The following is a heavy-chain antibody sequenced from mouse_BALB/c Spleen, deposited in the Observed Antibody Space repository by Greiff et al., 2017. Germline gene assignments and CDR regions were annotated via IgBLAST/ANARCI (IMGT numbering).Heavy chain of an antibody. V-gene: IGHV14-4*02. CDR2: IDPENGDT. Sequence: EVQLQQSGAELVRSGASVKLSCTASGFNIKDYYMHWVKQRPEQGLEWIGWIDPENGDTEYAPKFQGKATMTADTSSNTAYLQLSSLTSEDTAVYYCNIWSWFAYWGQGTLVTVSA. J-gene: IGHJ3*01. CDR3: NIWSWFAY. CDR1: GFNIKDYY.